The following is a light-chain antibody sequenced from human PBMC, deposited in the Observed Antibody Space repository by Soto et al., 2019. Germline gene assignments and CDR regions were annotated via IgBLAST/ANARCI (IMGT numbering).Light chain of an antibody. Sequence: DIVMTQSPDSLAVSLGERASINCTSSQSILYNSRNKNYFAWYQQKPRQPPKLLIHWASTRESGVPDRFSGGGSGTDFTLTIRSLQAEDVAVYFCQKYHTIPVTFGGGTKVELK. CDR1: QSILYNSRNKNY. V-gene: IGKV4-1*01. J-gene: IGKJ4*01. CDR3: QKYHTIPVT. CDR2: WAS.